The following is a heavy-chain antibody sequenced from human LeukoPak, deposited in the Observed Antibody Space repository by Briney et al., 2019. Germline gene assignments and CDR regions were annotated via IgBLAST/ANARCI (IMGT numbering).Heavy chain of an antibody. CDR1: GFTFSSYA. Sequence: GGSLRLSCAAFGFTFSSYAMTWVRQAPGKGLEWVALISYDGSNEYYADSVRGRFTISRDNSKFTLYMQMNSLRAEDTAVYYCARVRAGYCTSTSCYTGMDVWGQGTTVTVSS. D-gene: IGHD2-2*01. CDR2: ISYDGSNE. V-gene: IGHV3-30*04. J-gene: IGHJ6*02. CDR3: ARVRAGYCTSTSCYTGMDV.